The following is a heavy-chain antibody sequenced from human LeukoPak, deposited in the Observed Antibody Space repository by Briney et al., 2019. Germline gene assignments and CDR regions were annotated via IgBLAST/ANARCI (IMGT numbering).Heavy chain of an antibody. Sequence: GGSLRLSCAASGFTFSSYWMSWVRQAPGKGLEWVATIKQDGSEKYYVDSVKGRFTISRDNAKNSLYLQMNSLRAEDTAVYYCARERYGDYVLDAFDIWGQGTMVTVSS. D-gene: IGHD4-17*01. CDR3: ARERYGDYVLDAFDI. CDR1: GFTFSSYW. CDR2: IKQDGSEK. J-gene: IGHJ3*02. V-gene: IGHV3-7*03.